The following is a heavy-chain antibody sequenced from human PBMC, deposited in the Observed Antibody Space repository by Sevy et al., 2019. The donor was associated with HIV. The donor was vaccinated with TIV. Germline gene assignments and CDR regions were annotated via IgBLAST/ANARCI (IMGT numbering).Heavy chain of an antibody. D-gene: IGHD2-2*01. CDR1: GFTFSNYW. CDR2: IKRDGSEK. CDR3: ARDCSSTKCLWGLDV. Sequence: GGSLRLSCAASGFTFSNYWMSWVRQAPGKGLEWVANIKRDGSEKYYVASVKGRFTISRDNAKNSLHLQMNSLRPEDTAVYYCARDCSSTKCLWGLDVWGQGTTVTVSS. J-gene: IGHJ6*02. V-gene: IGHV3-7*03.